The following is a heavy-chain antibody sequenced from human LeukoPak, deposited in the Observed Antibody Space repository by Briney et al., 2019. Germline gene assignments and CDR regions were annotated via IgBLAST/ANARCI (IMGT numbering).Heavy chain of an antibody. CDR1: GSTLSSYS. V-gene: IGHV3-48*01. CDR2: ISISGSTI. Sequence: EGSLRLSCAATGSTLSSYSMNWVRQAPGKGLEWVSHISISGSTIHYADSVRGRFTISRDSTKNSLYLQMNSLRADDTAVYYCSTAKFDYWGQGTLLTVSS. J-gene: IGHJ4*02. CDR3: STAKFDY.